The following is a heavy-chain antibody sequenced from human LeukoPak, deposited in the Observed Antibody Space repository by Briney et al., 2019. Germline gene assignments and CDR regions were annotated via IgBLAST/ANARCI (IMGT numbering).Heavy chain of an antibody. CDR3: AKDVFGGIDY. CDR2: ISSNGGST. Sequence: QTGGSLRLSCAASGFTFSSYAMHWVRQAPGKGLEYVSAISSNGGSTYYANSVKGRFTISRDNSKNTLYLQMNSLRTEDTAVYYCAKDVFGGIDYWGQGTLVTVSS. CDR1: GFTFSSYA. V-gene: IGHV3-64*01. D-gene: IGHD3-10*01. J-gene: IGHJ4*02.